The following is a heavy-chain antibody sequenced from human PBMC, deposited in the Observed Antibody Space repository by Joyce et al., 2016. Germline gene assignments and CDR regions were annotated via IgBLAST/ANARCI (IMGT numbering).Heavy chain of an antibody. CDR2: SDPRDSYS. D-gene: IGHD3-9*01. V-gene: IGHV5-10-1*03. CDR3: ARKLRYLDWTYDAFDI. Sequence: DVHLVQSGAEVTKSGESLRISCKGSGYSFASYWLTWVRQMPGKGLEWMGRSDPRDSYSNYRPSSKGNVTISADKSNSTADLQWSSLKASDTAMYYCARKLRYLDWTYDAFDIWGQGTMVTVSS. J-gene: IGHJ3*02. CDR1: GYSFASYW.